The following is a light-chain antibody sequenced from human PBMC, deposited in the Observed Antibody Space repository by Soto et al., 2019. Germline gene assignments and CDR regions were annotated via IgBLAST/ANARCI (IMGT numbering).Light chain of an antibody. CDR1: QSITNW. CDR2: DAS. J-gene: IGKJ3*01. CDR3: QLYNRYSRT. V-gene: IGKV1-5*01. Sequence: DIQMTQSPSTLSASVGDRATITCRASQSITNWLAWYQQKPGKAPKLLIYDASSLKSGVPSRFSGSGSGTEFTLTISSLQPDDFATYYCQLYNRYSRTFGPGTKVDIK.